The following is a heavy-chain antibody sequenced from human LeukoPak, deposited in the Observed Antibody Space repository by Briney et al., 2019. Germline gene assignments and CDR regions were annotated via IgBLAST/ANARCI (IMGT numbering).Heavy chain of an antibody. J-gene: IGHJ4*02. CDR1: GFTFDDYT. CDR3: AKDHTPYDSSGYSEGFDY. V-gene: IGHV3-43*01. Sequence: PGGSLRLSCGASGFTFDDYTMHWVRQAPGKGLEWVSLISWDGGSTYYADSVKGRFTISRDNSKNSLYLQMNSLRTEDTALYYCAKDHTPYDSSGYSEGFDYWGQGTLVTVSS. CDR2: ISWDGGST. D-gene: IGHD3-22*01.